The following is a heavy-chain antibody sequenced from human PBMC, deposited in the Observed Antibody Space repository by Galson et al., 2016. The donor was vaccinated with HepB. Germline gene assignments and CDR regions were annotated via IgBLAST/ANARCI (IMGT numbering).Heavy chain of an antibody. CDR2: IYYSGSA. V-gene: IGHV4-61*01. CDR3: ARVGTDDFWSGYTNTYFDP. Sequence: SETLSLTCTVSGGSVSSRIHYWSWIRQSPGKGLEWIGNIYYSGSANYNPSLESRVTISVDTSKNQFSLRLISLIAADTAVYYCARVGTDDFWSGYTNTYFDPWGQGTLVTVSS. D-gene: IGHD3-3*01. J-gene: IGHJ5*02. CDR1: GGSVSSRIHY.